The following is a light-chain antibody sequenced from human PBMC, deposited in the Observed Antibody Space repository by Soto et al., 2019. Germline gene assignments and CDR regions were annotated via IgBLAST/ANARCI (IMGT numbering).Light chain of an antibody. V-gene: IGKV3-20*01. CDR3: RQYGSSPSYT. J-gene: IGKJ2*01. CDR1: QSVSSS. Sequence: EIVLTQSPGTLSLSPGERATLSCRASQSVSSSSYWYQQKPGQAPRLLIYGASSRATGIPDRFSGSGSATDFPLTISRLEPEDFAVYYCRQYGSSPSYTFGQGTKLEIK. CDR2: GAS.